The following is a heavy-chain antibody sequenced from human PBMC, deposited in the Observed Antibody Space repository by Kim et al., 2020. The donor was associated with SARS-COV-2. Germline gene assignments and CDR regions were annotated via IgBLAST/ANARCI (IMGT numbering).Heavy chain of an antibody. Sequence: ASVKVSCKASGYTFTSYGISWVRQAPGQGLEWMGWISAYNGNTNYAQKLQGRVTMTTDTSTSTAYMELRSLRSDDTAVYYCARAGYSGYDWPRYYFDYWGQGTLVTVSS. CDR1: GYTFTSYG. CDR3: ARAGYSGYDWPRYYFDY. J-gene: IGHJ4*02. V-gene: IGHV1-18*01. D-gene: IGHD5-12*01. CDR2: ISAYNGNT.